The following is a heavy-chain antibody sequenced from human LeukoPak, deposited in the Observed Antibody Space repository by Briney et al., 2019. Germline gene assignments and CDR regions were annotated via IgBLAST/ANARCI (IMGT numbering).Heavy chain of an antibody. J-gene: IGHJ4*02. V-gene: IGHV3-7*01. D-gene: IGHD6-19*01. CDR1: GFTFSSYA. CDR2: IKQDGSEK. Sequence: GGSLRLSCAASGFTFSSYAMSWVRQAPGKGLEWVANIKQDGSEKYYVDSVKGRFTISRDNAKNSLYLQMNSLRAEDTAVYYCARESGGSGWYMDYWGQGTLVTVSS. CDR3: ARESGGSGWYMDY.